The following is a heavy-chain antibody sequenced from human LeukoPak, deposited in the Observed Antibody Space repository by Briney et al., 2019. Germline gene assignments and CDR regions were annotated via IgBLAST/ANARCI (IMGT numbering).Heavy chain of an antibody. Sequence: GGSLRLSCIASGFPFSSYWMTWVRQAPGKGLEWVANIKRDGSKKSYVDSVKGRFTISRDNAKNSLYLQMNSLRAEDTAIYYCTRVGYIDEGIDYWGQGTLVTVSS. J-gene: IGHJ4*02. D-gene: IGHD5-24*01. CDR2: IKRDGSKK. CDR1: GFPFSSYW. V-gene: IGHV3-7*04. CDR3: TRVGYIDEGIDY.